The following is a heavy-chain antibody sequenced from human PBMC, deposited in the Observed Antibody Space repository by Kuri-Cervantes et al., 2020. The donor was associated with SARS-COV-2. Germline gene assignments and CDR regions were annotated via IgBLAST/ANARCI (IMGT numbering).Heavy chain of an antibody. CDR2: ISGSGGNT. J-gene: IGHJ4*02. V-gene: IGHV3-23*01. CDR3: ARSPGDGDYDPFDY. D-gene: IGHD4-17*01. CDR1: GFTFSSYA. Sequence: GGSLSLSCAASGFTFSSYAMSWVRQAPGKGLEWVSTISGSGGNTYYADSVKGRFTISRDNSKNTLDLQMTSLRAEDTAVYYCARSPGDGDYDPFDYWGQGTLVTVSS.